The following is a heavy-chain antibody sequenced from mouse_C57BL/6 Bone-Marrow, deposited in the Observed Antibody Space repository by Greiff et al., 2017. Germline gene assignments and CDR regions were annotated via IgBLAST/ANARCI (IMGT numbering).Heavy chain of an antibody. J-gene: IGHJ4*01. CDR2: IDPSDSYT. CDR1: GYTFTSYW. Sequence: QVQLQQPGAELVMPGASVKLSCKASGYTFTSYWMHWVKQRPGQGLEWIGEIDPSDSYTNYNQKFKGKSTLTVDKSSSTAYMQLSRLTSEDSAVYYCARWAMDYWGQGTSVTVSS. V-gene: IGHV1-69*01. CDR3: ARWAMDY.